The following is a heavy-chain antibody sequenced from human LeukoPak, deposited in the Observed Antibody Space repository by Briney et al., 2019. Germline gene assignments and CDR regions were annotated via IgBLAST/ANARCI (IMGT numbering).Heavy chain of an antibody. Sequence: VSVKVSCKASGYTFPSYDIYWVRQATGEGLEWMGWKNPNSGNTGYAQKFQGRVTMTRNTSISTDYMELSSLRSEDTAVYYCASGVVLWFGESDYGMDVWGQGTTVTVSS. CDR3: ASGVVLWFGESDYGMDV. J-gene: IGHJ6*02. CDR1: GYTFPSYD. V-gene: IGHV1-8*01. D-gene: IGHD3-10*01. CDR2: KNPNSGNT.